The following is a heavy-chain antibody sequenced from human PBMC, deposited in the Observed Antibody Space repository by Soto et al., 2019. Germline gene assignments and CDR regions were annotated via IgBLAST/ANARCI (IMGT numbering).Heavy chain of an antibody. D-gene: IGHD3-10*01. CDR3: FRSLIYFPVVANSFDS. V-gene: IGHV1-18*04. CDR1: CSTYADFG. J-gene: IGHJ5*01. CDR2: VSGNNGAS. Sequence: ASVKASSQASCSTYADFGISWVREAAGQGVEWMRWVSGNNGASNPAPKVQGRITMTLDTSTGVSYMALRRLRSALTPIYYCFRSLIYFPVVANSFDSWGQGPLVTVSS.